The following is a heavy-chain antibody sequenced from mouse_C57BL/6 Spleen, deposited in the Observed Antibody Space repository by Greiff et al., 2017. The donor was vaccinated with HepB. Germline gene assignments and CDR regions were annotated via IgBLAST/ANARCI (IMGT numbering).Heavy chain of an antibody. Sequence: QVQLQQSGAELMKPGASVKLSCKATGYTFTGYWIEWVKQRPGHGLEWIGEILPGSGSTNYIEKFKGKATFTADTSSNTAYMQLSSLTTEDSAIYYCARHYYGSSYDYFDYWGQGTTLTVSS. J-gene: IGHJ2*01. V-gene: IGHV1-9*01. CDR1: GYTFTGYW. CDR3: ARHYYGSSYDYFDY. D-gene: IGHD1-1*01. CDR2: ILPGSGST.